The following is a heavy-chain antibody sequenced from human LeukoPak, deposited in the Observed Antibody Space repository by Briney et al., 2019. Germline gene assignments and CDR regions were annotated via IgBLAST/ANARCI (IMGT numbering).Heavy chain of an antibody. V-gene: IGHV1-24*01. CDR2: FDPEDGET. CDR1: GYTLTELS. J-gene: IGHJ4*02. CDR3: ATGRSSGWYYFDY. D-gene: IGHD6-19*01. Sequence: ASVKVSCKVSGYTLTELSMHRVRQAPGKGLEWKGGFDPEDGETIYAKKFQGRVTMTEDTSTDKAYMELSSLRSEDTAVYYCATGRSSGWYYFDYWGQGTLVTVSS.